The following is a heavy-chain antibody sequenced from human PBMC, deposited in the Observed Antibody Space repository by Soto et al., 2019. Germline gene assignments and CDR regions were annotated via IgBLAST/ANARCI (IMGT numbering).Heavy chain of an antibody. J-gene: IGHJ6*02. V-gene: IGHV3-30-3*01. D-gene: IGHD1-1*01. CDR2: ISYDGSNK. CDR1: GFTFSSYA. CDR3: AREREPAGYYYGMDV. Sequence: QVQLVESGGGVVQPGRSLRLSCAASGFTFSSYAMHWVRQAPGKGLEWVAVISYDGSNKYYADSVKGRFTISRDNSKNTLYLQMISLRAEETAVYYCAREREPAGYYYGMDVWGQGTTVTVSS.